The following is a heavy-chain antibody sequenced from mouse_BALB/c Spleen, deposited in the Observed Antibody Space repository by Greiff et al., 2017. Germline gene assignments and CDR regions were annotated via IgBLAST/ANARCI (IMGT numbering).Heavy chain of an antibody. Sequence: EVLLVESGGGLVQPGGSLKLSCAASGFTFSSYTMSWVRQTPEKRLEWVAYISNGAGSTYYPDTVKDRSTFSTDNAKNTLYMQMSSLKSEDTAVYYCARRIFSLDYWGQGTTVTVSS. CDR2: ISNGAGST. V-gene: IGHV5-12-2*01. CDR1: GFTFSSYT. CDR3: ARRIFSLDY. J-gene: IGHJ2*01.